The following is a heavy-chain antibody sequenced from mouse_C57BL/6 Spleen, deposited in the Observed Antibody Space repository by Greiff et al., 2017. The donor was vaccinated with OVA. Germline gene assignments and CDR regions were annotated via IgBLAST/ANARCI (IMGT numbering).Heavy chain of an antibody. CDR3: TRGRDYGTCFDY. Sequence: EVQLVESGEGLVKPGGSLKLSCAASGFTFSSYAMSWVRQTPEKRLEWVAYISSGGDYIYYADTVKGRFTISRDNARNTLYLQMSSLKSEDTAMYYCTRGRDYGTCFDYWGQGTTLTVSS. CDR1: GFTFSSYA. J-gene: IGHJ2*01. D-gene: IGHD1-1*01. V-gene: IGHV5-9-1*02. CDR2: ISSGGDYI.